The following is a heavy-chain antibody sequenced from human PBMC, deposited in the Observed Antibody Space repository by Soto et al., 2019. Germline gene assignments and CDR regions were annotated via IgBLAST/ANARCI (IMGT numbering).Heavy chain of an antibody. CDR3: AKEHAVAVGVDY. V-gene: IGHV3-30*18. D-gene: IGHD2-15*01. CDR2: TSYDGRNK. J-gene: IGHJ4*02. CDR1: GFSFSSFG. Sequence: QVQLVESGGGVVQPGRSLRLSCAASGFSFSSFGMHWVRQAPGKGLEWVAVTSYDGRNKYYADSVKGRITISRDNSKNPLYLQMNSLRAEDTAVYYCAKEHAVAVGVDYWGQGTLVTVSS.